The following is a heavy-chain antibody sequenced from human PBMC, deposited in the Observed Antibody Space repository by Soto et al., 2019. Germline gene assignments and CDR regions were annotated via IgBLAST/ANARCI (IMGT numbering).Heavy chain of an antibody. J-gene: IGHJ5*02. D-gene: IGHD6-6*01. CDR1: GYTFTSHD. V-gene: IGHV1-8*01. Sequence: GSVKVSCKASGYTFTSHDINWARQATGQGLEWMGRMNPNSGNTGYAQKFQGRVTMTRNTSISTAYMELSSLRSEDTAVYYCARVGAARGRFNWFDPWGQGTLVTVSS. CDR3: ARVGAARGRFNWFDP. CDR2: MNPNSGNT.